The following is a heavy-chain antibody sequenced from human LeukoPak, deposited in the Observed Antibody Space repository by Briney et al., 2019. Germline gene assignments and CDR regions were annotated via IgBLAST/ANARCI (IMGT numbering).Heavy chain of an antibody. Sequence: PSETLSLTCAVYGGSFSGYYWSWIRQPPGKGLEWIGEINHSGSTNYNPSLNSPVTISVDTSKNQFSLKLSSVTAADTAVYYCARGLYCSSTSCRRFDPWGQGTLVTVSS. D-gene: IGHD2-2*01. V-gene: IGHV4-34*01. J-gene: IGHJ5*02. CDR1: GGSFSGYY. CDR2: INHSGST. CDR3: ARGLYCSSTSCRRFDP.